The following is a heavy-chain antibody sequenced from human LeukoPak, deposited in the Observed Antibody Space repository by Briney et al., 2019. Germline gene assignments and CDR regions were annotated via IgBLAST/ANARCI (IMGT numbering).Heavy chain of an antibody. J-gene: IGHJ4*02. CDR2: IWYDGSNK. Sequence: PGRSLRLSCAASGFTFSSYGMHWVRQAPGKGLEWVAVIWYDGSNKYYADSVKGRFTISRDNAKNSLYLQMNSLRAEDTAVYYCARDLDTAMVGGHDYWGQGTLVTVSS. V-gene: IGHV3-33*01. D-gene: IGHD5-18*01. CDR3: ARDLDTAMVGGHDY. CDR1: GFTFSSYG.